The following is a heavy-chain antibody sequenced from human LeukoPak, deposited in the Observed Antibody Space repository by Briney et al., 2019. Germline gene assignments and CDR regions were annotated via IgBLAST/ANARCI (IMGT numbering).Heavy chain of an antibody. CDR3: ATQSLHCTNGVCYLGPDY. Sequence: GASVKVSCKASGYTFTDYYMHWVQQAPGKGLEWTGGFDPEDGETIYAQKFQGRVTMTEDTSTDTAYMELSSLRSEDTAVYYCATQSLHCTNGVCYLGPDYWGQGTLVTVSS. V-gene: IGHV1-24*01. D-gene: IGHD2-8*01. J-gene: IGHJ4*02. CDR2: FDPEDGET. CDR1: GYTFTDYY.